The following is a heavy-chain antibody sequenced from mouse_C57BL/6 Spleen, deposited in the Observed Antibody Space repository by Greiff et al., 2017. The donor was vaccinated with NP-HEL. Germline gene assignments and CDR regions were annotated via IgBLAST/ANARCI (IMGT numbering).Heavy chain of an antibody. CDR3: ARDRITTVVATGYFDY. CDR2: ISDGGSYT. Sequence: EVKLQESGGGLVKPGGSLKLSCAASGFTFSSYAMSWVRQTPEKRLEWVATISDGGSYTYYPDNVKGRFTISRDNAKNNLYLQMSHLKSEDTAMYYCARDRITTVVATGYFDYWGQGTTLTVSS. CDR1: GFTFSSYA. V-gene: IGHV5-4*01. D-gene: IGHD1-1*01. J-gene: IGHJ2*01.